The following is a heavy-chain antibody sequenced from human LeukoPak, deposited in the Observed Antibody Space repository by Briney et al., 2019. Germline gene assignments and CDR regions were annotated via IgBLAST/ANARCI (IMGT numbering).Heavy chain of an antibody. CDR2: IYYSGST. CDR1: GGSISSYS. CDR3: ARQTGSGLFILP. V-gene: IGHV4-59*08. J-gene: IGHJ4*02. D-gene: IGHD3/OR15-3a*01. Sequence: PSETLSLTCTVSGGSISSYSWSWIRQPPGKGLEWIGYIYYSGSTNYNPSLKSRVTISVDTSKNQFSLRLTSVTAADTAVYYCARQTGSGLFILPGGQGTLVTVSS.